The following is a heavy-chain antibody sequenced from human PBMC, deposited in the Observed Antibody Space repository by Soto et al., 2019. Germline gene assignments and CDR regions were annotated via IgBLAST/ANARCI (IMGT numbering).Heavy chain of an antibody. CDR1: GYIFSSYG. CDR2: ISPYNGNT. V-gene: IGHV1-18*01. Sequence: ASVKVSCKASGYIFSSYGISWVRQAPGQGLEWMGWISPYNGNTKYAQNLQGRVTMTTDTSTSTAYMELRNLRSDDTAMYYCARGVPYCENSGSSGNWLDPWGQGTPVPVYS. CDR3: ARGVPYCENSGSSGNWLDP. D-gene: IGHD2-21*01. J-gene: IGHJ5*02.